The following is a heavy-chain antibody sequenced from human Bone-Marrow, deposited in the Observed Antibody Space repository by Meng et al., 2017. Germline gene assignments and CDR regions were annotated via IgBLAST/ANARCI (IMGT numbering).Heavy chain of an antibody. V-gene: IGHV4-34*01. CDR1: GGSFSGYY. D-gene: IGHD3-10*01. J-gene: IGHJ6*02. Sequence: SETLSLTCAVYGGSFSGYYWSWIRQPPGKGLEWIGEINHSGSTNYNPSLKSRVTISVDTSKNQFPLKLSSVTAADTAIYYCARWPMVRGVIQGDVWGQGTTVTVSS. CDR3: ARWPMVRGVIQGDV. CDR2: INHSGST.